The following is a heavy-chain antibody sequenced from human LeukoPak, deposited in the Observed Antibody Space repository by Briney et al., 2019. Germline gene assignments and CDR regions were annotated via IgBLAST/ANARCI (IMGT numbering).Heavy chain of an antibody. D-gene: IGHD6-19*01. Sequence: GGSLRLSCAASGFTFSSYSMNWVRQAPGKGLEWVSSISSSSSYIYYADSVKGRFTISRDNAKNSLYLQMNSLRAEDTAVYYCARDRGWSSGWYEGPDSVDYWGQGTLVTVSS. CDR2: ISSSSSYI. CDR1: GFTFSSYS. V-gene: IGHV3-21*01. CDR3: ARDRGWSSGWYEGPDSVDY. J-gene: IGHJ4*02.